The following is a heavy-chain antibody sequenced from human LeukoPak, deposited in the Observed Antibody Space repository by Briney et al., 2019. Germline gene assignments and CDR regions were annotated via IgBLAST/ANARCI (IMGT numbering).Heavy chain of an antibody. J-gene: IGHJ5*02. V-gene: IGHV4-59*08. CDR2: IYYSGST. Sequence: PSETLSLTCTVSGGSVSSYYWSWFRQPPGKGLEWIGYIYYSGSTNYNPSLKSRVTISVDTSKNQFSLKLSSVTAADTAVYYCARRAEDGYNYSWFDPWGQGTLVTVSS. D-gene: IGHD5-24*01. CDR1: GGSVSSYY. CDR3: ARRAEDGYNYSWFDP.